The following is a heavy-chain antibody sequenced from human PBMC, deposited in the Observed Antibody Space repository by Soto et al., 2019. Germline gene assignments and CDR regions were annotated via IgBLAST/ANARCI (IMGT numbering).Heavy chain of an antibody. Sequence: QVQLVESGGGVVQPGRSLRLSCAASGFSFSSYAMHWVRQAPGKGLEWVAVISYDGSNKYYADSVKGRFTISRDNSKNTLYLQMNSLRAEDTAVYYCARGVPTAMVEYFQHWGQGTLVTVSS. V-gene: IGHV3-30-3*01. J-gene: IGHJ1*01. CDR1: GFSFSSYA. CDR3: ARGVPTAMVEYFQH. D-gene: IGHD5-18*01. CDR2: ISYDGSNK.